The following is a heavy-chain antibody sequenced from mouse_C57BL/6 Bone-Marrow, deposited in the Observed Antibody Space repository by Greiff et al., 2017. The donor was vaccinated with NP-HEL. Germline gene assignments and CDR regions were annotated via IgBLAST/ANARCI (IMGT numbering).Heavy chain of an antibody. CDR2: INYDGSST. D-gene: IGHD2-4*01. V-gene: IGHV5-16*01. Sequence: EVQLVESEGGLVQPGSSMKLSCTASGFTFSDYYMAWVRQVPEKGLEWVANINYDGSSTYYLDSLKSRFIISRDNAKNILYLQMSSLKSEDTATYYGARGYDYDGGWFAYWGQGTLVTVSA. CDR3: ARGYDYDGGWFAY. J-gene: IGHJ3*01. CDR1: GFTFSDYY.